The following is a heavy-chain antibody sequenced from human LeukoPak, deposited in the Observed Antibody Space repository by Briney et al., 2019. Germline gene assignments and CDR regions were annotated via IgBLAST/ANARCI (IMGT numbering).Heavy chain of an antibody. V-gene: IGHV4-59*01. Sequence: SETLSLTRTFSGGSMTRYYWTWIRQPPGKGLERTGNIYYSGGSNYNPSLESRVTISVDTSKNQISLKLSSVTAADAAVYYCARSPSLYNSSWKTPAAHVDLWGRGTLVTVSS. CDR3: ARSPSLYNSSWKTPAAHVDL. CDR1: GGSMTRYY. CDR2: IYYSGGS. D-gene: IGHD6-13*01. J-gene: IGHJ2*01.